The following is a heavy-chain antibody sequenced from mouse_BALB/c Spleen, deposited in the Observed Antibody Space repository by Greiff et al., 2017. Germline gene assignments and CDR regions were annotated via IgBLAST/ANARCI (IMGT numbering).Heavy chain of an antibody. CDR2: ISSGSSTN. J-gene: IGHJ4*01. V-gene: IGHV5-17*02. CDR3: AKREGNDCYAMDY. Sequence: EVQRVESGGGLVQPGGSRKLSCAASGFTFSSFGMHWVRQAPEKGLEWVAYISSGSSTNYYADTVKGRFTISRDNPKNTLFLQMTSLRSEDTAMYDCAKREGNDCYAMDYWGQGTSVTVSS. CDR1: GFTFSSFG.